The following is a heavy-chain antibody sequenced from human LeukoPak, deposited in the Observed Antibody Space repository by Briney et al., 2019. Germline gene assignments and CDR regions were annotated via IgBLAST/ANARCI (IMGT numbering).Heavy chain of an antibody. D-gene: IGHD3-10*01. CDR3: AKDPDYYGSGSYPH. V-gene: IGHV3-30*02. Sequence: GGSLRLSCAASGFTFSSYGMSWVRQAPGKGLEGVAFIRYDGSNKYYADSVKGRFTISRDNSKNTLYLQMNSLRAEDTAVYYCAKDPDYYGSGSYPHWGQGTLITVSS. CDR2: IRYDGSNK. J-gene: IGHJ4*02. CDR1: GFTFSSYG.